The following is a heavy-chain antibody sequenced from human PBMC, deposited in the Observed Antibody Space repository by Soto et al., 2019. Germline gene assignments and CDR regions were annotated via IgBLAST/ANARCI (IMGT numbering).Heavy chain of an antibody. J-gene: IGHJ4*02. CDR1: GFTFSSYG. CDR2: IWADGSNE. V-gene: IGHV3-33*01. D-gene: IGHD6-13*01. CDR3: YVGSRWTLPQTDD. Sequence: QVQLVESGGNVVQPGGSLRLSCAASGFTFSSYGMHWVRQAPGKGLEWVALIWADGSNEYYADSVKGRFTISRDNSKNTLYLQMNSRRAEDRAEYYCYVGSRWTLPQTDDWGQGTRVTVSS.